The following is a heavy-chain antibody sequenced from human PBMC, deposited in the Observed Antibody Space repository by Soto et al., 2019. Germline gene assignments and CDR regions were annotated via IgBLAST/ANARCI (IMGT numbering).Heavy chain of an antibody. CDR2: VHYSGST. CDR3: ARRCISGSCHRD. Sequence: SETLSLTCTVSGGSISGYYWGWIRQPPGKTLEWIGNVHYSGSTNYNPSLKSRVTISIDTSKNQFSLKLTSVTAADTAVYYCARRCISGSCHRDWGQGTLVNVSS. V-gene: IGHV4-59*08. J-gene: IGHJ4*02. D-gene: IGHD2-15*01. CDR1: GGSISGYY.